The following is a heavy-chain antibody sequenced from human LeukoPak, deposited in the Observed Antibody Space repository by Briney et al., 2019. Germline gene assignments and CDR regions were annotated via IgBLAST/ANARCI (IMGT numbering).Heavy chain of an antibody. V-gene: IGHV4-39*07. CDR3: ARVSGYDWESFYDY. D-gene: IGHD5-12*01. J-gene: IGHJ4*02. CDR1: GGSISSSSYY. Sequence: SSETLSLPCTVSGGSISSSSYYWGRIRQPPGKGLEWIGSIYYSGSTYYNPSLKSRVTISVDTSKNQFSLKLRSVTAADTAAYYCARVSGYDWESFYDYWGQGTLVTVSS. CDR2: IYYSGST.